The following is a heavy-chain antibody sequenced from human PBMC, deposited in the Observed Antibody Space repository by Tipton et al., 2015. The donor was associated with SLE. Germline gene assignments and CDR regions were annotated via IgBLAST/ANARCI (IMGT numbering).Heavy chain of an antibody. D-gene: IGHD5-12*01. CDR3: ARDQKDSGYDLRFFHH. CDR1: GYSISIGYS. J-gene: IGHJ1*01. V-gene: IGHV4-38-2*02. Sequence: TLSLTCTVSGYSISIGYSWAWIRQPPGKGLAWIGSVYHSGSTSQNSSVKSRVSMSVDTSKNQFSLKLSSVTAADTAVYYCARDQKDSGYDLRFFHHWGQGTLVTVSS. CDR2: VYHSGST.